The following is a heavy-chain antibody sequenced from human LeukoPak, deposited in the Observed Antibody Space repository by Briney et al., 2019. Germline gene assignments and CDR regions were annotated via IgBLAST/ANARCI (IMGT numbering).Heavy chain of an antibody. J-gene: IGHJ5*02. Sequence: GSLRLSCAASGFSFSDSWMTWVRQAPGKGLEWVANIEQYGSEKNYVDSVKGRFTISRDNAKNSLYLQMNILRAEDTAVYYCARGQGWFDPWGQGTLVTVSS. CDR2: IEQYGSEK. V-gene: IGHV3-7*05. CDR3: ARGQGWFDP. CDR1: GFSFSDSW.